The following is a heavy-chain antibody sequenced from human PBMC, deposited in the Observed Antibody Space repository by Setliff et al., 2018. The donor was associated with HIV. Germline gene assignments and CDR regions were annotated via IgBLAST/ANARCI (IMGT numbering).Heavy chain of an antibody. V-gene: IGHV4-39*07. Sequence: SETLSLTCTVSGGSISSSSYYWGWNRQPPGKGLERIGRIYYSGRTYYNPSLKSRVTISVDTSKNQFSLTLSSVTAADTAVYYCARESDDIVTGSYYYYGMDVWGQGTTVTVSS. D-gene: IGHD3-9*01. CDR2: IYYSGRT. CDR3: ARESDDIVTGSYYYYGMDV. J-gene: IGHJ6*02. CDR1: GGSISSSSYY.